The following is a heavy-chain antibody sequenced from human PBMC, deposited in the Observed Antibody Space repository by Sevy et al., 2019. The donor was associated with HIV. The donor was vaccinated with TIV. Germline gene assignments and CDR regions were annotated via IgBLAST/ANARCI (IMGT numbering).Heavy chain of an antibody. CDR1: GFTFSSYS. J-gene: IGHJ4*02. CDR3: ARDLSSGWDGEGY. D-gene: IGHD6-19*01. V-gene: IGHV3-21*01. CDR2: ISSSSSYI. Sequence: KQWGSLRLSCAASGFTFSSYSMNWVRQAPGKGLEWVSSISSSSSYIYYADSVKGRFTISRDNAKNSLYLQMNSLRAEDTAGYYCARDLSSGWDGEGYWGPGTLGTVPS.